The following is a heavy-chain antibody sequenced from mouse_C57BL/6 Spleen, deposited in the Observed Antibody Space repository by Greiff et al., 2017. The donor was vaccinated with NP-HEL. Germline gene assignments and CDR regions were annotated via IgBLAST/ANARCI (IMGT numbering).Heavy chain of an antibody. CDR2: INYDGSST. CDR1: GFTFSDYY. Sequence: DVKLVESEGGLVQPGSSMKLSCTASGFTFSDYYMAWVRQVPEKGLEWVANINYDGSSTYYLDSLKSRFIISRDNAKNILYLQMSSLKSEDTATYYCAREGSGYQDYAMDYWGQGTSVTVSS. D-gene: IGHD2-2*01. J-gene: IGHJ4*01. CDR3: AREGSGYQDYAMDY. V-gene: IGHV5-16*01.